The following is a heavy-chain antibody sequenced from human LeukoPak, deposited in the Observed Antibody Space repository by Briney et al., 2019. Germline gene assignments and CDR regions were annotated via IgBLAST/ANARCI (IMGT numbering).Heavy chain of an antibody. V-gene: IGHV3-30*02. J-gene: IGHJ4*02. CDR2: IRYDGNNK. D-gene: IGHD3-22*01. CDR3: AKVVTTYYYDTSGYSDY. CDR1: GFTFSSYG. Sequence: GGSLRLSCAASGFTFSSYGMHWVRQAPDKGLEWVAFIRYDGNNKYYVDSVKGRFTISRDNSKNTLYLQMNSLRAEDTDVYYCAKVVTTYYYDTSGYSDYWGQGTLVTVSS.